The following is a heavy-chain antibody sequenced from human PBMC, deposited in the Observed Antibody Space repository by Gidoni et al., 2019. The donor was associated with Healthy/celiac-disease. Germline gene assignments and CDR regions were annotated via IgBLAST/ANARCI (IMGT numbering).Heavy chain of an antibody. CDR2: ISSSGSTI. J-gene: IGHJ4*02. CDR1: GFSFSSYE. Sequence: EVQLVESGGGLVQPGGSLRLSCAASGFSFSSYEMNWVRQAPEKGLEWVSYISSSGSTIYYADSVKGRFTISRDNAKNSLYLQMNSLRAEDTAVYYCARGDYDFWSGYYREFDYWGQGTLVTVSS. CDR3: ARGDYDFWSGYYREFDY. D-gene: IGHD3-3*01. V-gene: IGHV3-48*03.